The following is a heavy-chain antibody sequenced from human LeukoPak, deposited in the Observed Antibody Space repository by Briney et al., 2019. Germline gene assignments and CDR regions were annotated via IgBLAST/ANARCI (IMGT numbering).Heavy chain of an antibody. CDR3: ARGDSGYDWSWFDP. D-gene: IGHD5-12*01. CDR2: INPNSGAA. V-gene: IGHV1-2*02. Sequence: ASVKVSCKASGYTFTSYYMHWVRQAPGQGLDWMGWINPNSGAANYAQNFQGRVTMTRDTSISTAYMDLSRLTSDDTAVYYCARGDSGYDWSWFDPWGQGTLVTVSS. CDR1: GYTFTSYY. J-gene: IGHJ5*02.